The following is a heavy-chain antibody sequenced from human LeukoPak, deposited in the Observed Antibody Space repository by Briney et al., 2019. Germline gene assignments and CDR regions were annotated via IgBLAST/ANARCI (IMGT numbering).Heavy chain of an antibody. Sequence: GGSLRLSCAASGFTSSRYAMNWVRQAPGKGLEWVSEINESGDTTYYADSAKGRFTISRDNSKNTLYLQMNSLRGEDTAVYYCGTQSLRAFDMWGQGTMVTVSS. J-gene: IGHJ3*02. CDR1: GFTSSRYA. CDR2: INESGDTT. V-gene: IGHV3-23*01. CDR3: GTQSLRAFDM. D-gene: IGHD3-16*02.